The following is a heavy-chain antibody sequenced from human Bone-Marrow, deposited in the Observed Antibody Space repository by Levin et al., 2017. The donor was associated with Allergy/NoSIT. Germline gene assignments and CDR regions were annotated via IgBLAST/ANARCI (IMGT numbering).Heavy chain of an antibody. Sequence: SVKVSCKASGGTFSSYAISWVRQAPGQGLEWMGGIIPIFGTANYAQKFQGRVTITADESTSTAYMELSSLRSEDTAVYYCASVADCSGGSCYPAEYFQHWGQGTLVTVSS. CDR1: GGTFSSYA. CDR3: ASVADCSGGSCYPAEYFQH. V-gene: IGHV1-69*13. J-gene: IGHJ1*01. CDR2: IIPIFGTA. D-gene: IGHD2-15*01.